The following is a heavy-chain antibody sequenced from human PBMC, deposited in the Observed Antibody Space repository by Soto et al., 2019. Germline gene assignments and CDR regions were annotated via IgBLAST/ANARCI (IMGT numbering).Heavy chain of an antibody. CDR3: ARKRGWFGELLYDDYYYYGMDV. Sequence: QVQLVQSGAEVKKPGSSVKVSCKASGGTFSSYAISWVRQAPGQGLEWMGGIIPIFGTANYAQKFQGRVTITADESTSTAYMELSSLSSEDTAVYYCARKRGWFGELLYDDYYYYGMDVWGQGTTVTVSS. D-gene: IGHD3-10*01. CDR1: GGTFSSYA. J-gene: IGHJ6*02. CDR2: IIPIFGTA. V-gene: IGHV1-69*01.